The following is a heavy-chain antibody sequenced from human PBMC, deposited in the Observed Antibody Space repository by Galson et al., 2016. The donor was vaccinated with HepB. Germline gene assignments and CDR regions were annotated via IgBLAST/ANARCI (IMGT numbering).Heavy chain of an antibody. CDR2: ILYRGSN. J-gene: IGHJ5*02. CDR1: GGSSSDDH. CDR3: ATFIAGGGGRGS. D-gene: IGHD2-15*01. Sequence: SETLSLTCAVSGGSSSDDHWSWIRQPPGRGLEWIGHILYRGSNKYNPPLESRLTISLDTSKSQFSLTLSSVTATDTAVYYCATFIAGGGGRGSWGQGTLVTVSS. V-gene: IGHV4-59*08.